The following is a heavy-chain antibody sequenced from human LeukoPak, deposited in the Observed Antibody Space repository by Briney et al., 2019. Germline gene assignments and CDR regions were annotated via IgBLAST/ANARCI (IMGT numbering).Heavy chain of an antibody. Sequence: SETLSLTCAVYGGSFSGYYWSWIRQPPGKGLEWIGYIYYSGSTNYNPSLKSRVTISVDTSKNQFSLKLSSVTAADTAVYYCARDGSYYYYMDVWGKGTTVTISS. D-gene: IGHD1-26*01. CDR1: GGSFSGYY. CDR3: ARDGSYYYYMDV. V-gene: IGHV4-59*12. J-gene: IGHJ6*03. CDR2: IYYSGST.